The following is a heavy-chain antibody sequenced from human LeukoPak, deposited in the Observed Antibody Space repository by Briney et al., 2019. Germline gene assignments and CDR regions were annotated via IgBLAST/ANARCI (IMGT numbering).Heavy chain of an antibody. D-gene: IGHD3-3*01. V-gene: IGHV3-73*01. CDR1: GFNFSGSA. Sequence: PGGSLRLSCAASGFNFSGSAMHWVRQASGKRLEWVGRIRSKTNNYATTYAASVKGRVTISRDDSKNTAYLQMNSLNIEDTAVYYCWSKNDYGVYGGQGTLVTVSS. CDR2: IRSKTNNYAT. CDR3: WSKNDYGVY. J-gene: IGHJ4*02.